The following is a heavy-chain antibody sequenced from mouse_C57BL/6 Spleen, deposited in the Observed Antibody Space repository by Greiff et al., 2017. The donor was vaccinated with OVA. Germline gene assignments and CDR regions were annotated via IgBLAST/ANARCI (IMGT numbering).Heavy chain of an antibody. CDR2: INPGSGGT. J-gene: IGHJ2*01. CDR3: ARRELGSFDY. D-gene: IGHD4-1*01. V-gene: IGHV1-54*01. CDR1: GYAFTNYL. Sequence: VQLQQSGAELVRPGTSVKVSCKASGYAFTNYLIEWVKQRPGQGLEWIGVINPGSGGTNYNEKFKGKATLTADKSSSTAYMQLSSLTSEDSAVYFCARRELGSFDYWGQGTTLTVSS.